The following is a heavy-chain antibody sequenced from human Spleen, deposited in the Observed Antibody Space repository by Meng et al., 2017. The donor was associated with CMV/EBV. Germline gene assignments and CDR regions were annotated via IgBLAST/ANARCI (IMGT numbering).Heavy chain of an antibody. CDR1: GFTFSSYP. V-gene: IGHV3-30*02. CDR3: AKDAIRDIVLLPTVVRGGYFHQ. D-gene: IGHD2-15*01. J-gene: IGHJ1*01. CDR2: IRYDGSNK. Sequence: GGSLRPSCAASGFTFSSYPMHWVRQAPGKGLEWVTLIRYDGSNKYYADSVKGRFTISRDNSKNTLYLQMNSLRAEDTAVYYCAKDAIRDIVLLPTVVRGGYFHQWGQGTQVTVSS.